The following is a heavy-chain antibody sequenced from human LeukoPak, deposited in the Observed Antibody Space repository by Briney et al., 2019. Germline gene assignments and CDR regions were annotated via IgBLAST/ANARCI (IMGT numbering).Heavy chain of an antibody. Sequence: PGGSLRLSCAASAFTFSRYWMHWVRQTPGAGLVWVSRISSDGTTTTYADSVKGRFTISRDNARNTLYLQMNSLRAEDTAVYYCARFAYDSGSLSWGQGALVTVSS. CDR1: AFTFSRYW. CDR3: ARFAYDSGSLS. J-gene: IGHJ5*02. CDR2: ISSDGTTT. D-gene: IGHD3-10*01. V-gene: IGHV3-74*01.